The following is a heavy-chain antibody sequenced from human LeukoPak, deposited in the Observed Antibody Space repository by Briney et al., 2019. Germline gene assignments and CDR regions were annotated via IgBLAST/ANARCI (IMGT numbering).Heavy chain of an antibody. Sequence: GGSLRLSCAASGFTFSSYGMSWVRQAPGKGLEWVSAITATSSSTHDADSVQGRFTISRDNSKNTLYLQMNSLRAEDTAVYYCAKSGYSSSWSNAAVYNWFDPWGQGTLVTVSS. CDR1: GFTFSSYG. CDR2: ITATSSST. V-gene: IGHV3-23*01. J-gene: IGHJ5*02. D-gene: IGHD6-13*01. CDR3: AKSGYSSSWSNAAVYNWFDP.